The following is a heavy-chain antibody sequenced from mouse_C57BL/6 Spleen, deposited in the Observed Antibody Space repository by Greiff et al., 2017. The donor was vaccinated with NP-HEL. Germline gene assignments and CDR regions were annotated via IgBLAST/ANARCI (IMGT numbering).Heavy chain of an antibody. V-gene: IGHV5-9-1*02. D-gene: IGHD1-1*01. CDR3: TREFLFTTVVATKGWFAY. CDR1: GFTFSSYA. Sequence: EVKLMESGEGLVKPGGSLKLSCAASGFTFSSYAMSWVLQTPEKRLEWVAYISSGGDYIYYAATVTGRFTISRDNARTTLYLQMSRLKSEDTAMYYCTREFLFTTVVATKGWFAYWGQGTLVTVSA. J-gene: IGHJ3*01. CDR2: ISSGGDYI.